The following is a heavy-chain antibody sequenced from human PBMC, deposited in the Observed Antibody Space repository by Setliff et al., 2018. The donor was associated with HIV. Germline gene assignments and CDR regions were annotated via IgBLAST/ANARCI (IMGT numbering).Heavy chain of an antibody. D-gene: IGHD4-17*01. CDR3: AHSPEGPTPPPFDI. CDR1: GFSLSTTGVG. V-gene: IGHV2-5*02. J-gene: IGHJ3*02. CDR2: IYWDDDK. Sequence: SGPTLVNPTQTLTLTCTFSGFSLSTTGVGVGWIRQPPGKALEWLALIYWDDDKRYSPSLKRRLTITEDTSKNQVVLIMTNMDPVDTATYYCAHSPEGPTPPPFDIWGQGTLVTVSS.